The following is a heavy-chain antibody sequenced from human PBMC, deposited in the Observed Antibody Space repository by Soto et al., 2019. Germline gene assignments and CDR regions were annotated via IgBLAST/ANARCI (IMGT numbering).Heavy chain of an antibody. CDR1: GGSLSRYY. V-gene: IGHV4-59*01. D-gene: IGHD6-13*01. J-gene: IGHJ6*03. CDR3: ARTIAAADLYYYYYYMDV. Sequence: ASETLSLTCTGSGGSLSRYYWSWIRQPPGKGLEWIGYIYYSGSTNYNPSLKSRVTISVDTSKNQFSLKLSSVTAADTAVYYCARTIAAADLYYYYYYMDVWGKGTTVTVSS. CDR2: IYYSGST.